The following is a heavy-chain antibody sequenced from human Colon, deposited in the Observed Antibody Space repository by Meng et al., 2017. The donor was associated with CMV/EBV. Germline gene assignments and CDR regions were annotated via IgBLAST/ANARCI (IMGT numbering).Heavy chain of an antibody. V-gene: IGHV3-11*04. D-gene: IGHD1-26*01. CDR2: ISGDGSDL. J-gene: IGHJ4*02. CDR1: GLPFSNYY. CDR3: VRDILRVGITYYFDY. Sequence: SGLPFSNYYMSWIRLAPGKGLEWISYISGDGSDLFYGDSVRGRFTISRDNAKNSLYLQINSLRVEDTAVYYCVRDILRVGITYYFDYWGQGTLVTVSS.